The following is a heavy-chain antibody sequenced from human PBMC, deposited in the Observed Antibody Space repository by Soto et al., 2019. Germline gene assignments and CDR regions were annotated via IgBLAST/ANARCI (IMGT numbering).Heavy chain of an antibody. J-gene: IGHJ3*02. CDR1: GGSFDTYY. Sequence: SETLSIPYGVSGGSFDTYYWNWIRQSPGKGLEWIGESNHRGSNNYSPSLKSRVTISLDTSKNQFSLKLTSVTAADTAVYYCARGGSSDWQVALGMWGQGTMVSVSS. V-gene: IGHV4-34*01. CDR3: ARGGSSDWQVALGM. D-gene: IGHD6-19*01. CDR2: SNHRGSN.